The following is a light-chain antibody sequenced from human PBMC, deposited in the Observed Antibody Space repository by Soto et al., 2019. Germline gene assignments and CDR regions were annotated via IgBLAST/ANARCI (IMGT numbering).Light chain of an antibody. CDR3: QQDGSSTLFT. J-gene: IGKJ3*01. V-gene: IGKV3-15*01. CDR2: GAS. CDR1: QSISDT. Sequence: EIVITHSLATLSVSPGGRATLSCRASQSISDTLAWYQQKPGQAPRLLIYGASTRATGFPARFSGSGSGTEFTLTISCLQSEDFAVYYCQQDGSSTLFTFCPVTKVDVK.